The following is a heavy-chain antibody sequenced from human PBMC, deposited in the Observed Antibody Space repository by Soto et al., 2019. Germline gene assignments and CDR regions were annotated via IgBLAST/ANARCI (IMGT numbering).Heavy chain of an antibody. J-gene: IGHJ4*02. V-gene: IGHV3-48*02. CDR3: ASERVIAVAKKSYSYFDY. CDR2: ISSSSSTI. D-gene: IGHD6-19*01. Sequence: EVQLVESGGGLVQPGGSLRLSCAASGFTFSSYSMNWVRQAPGKGLEWVSYISSSSSTIYYADSVKGRFTISRDNAKNSLYLQMNSLRDEDTAVYYCASERVIAVAKKSYSYFDYWGQGTLVTVSS. CDR1: GFTFSSYS.